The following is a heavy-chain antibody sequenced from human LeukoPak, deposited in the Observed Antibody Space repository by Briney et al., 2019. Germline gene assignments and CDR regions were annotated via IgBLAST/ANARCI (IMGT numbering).Heavy chain of an antibody. CDR3: AREHYDILTGYIDGGWFDP. J-gene: IGHJ5*02. Sequence: GGSLRLSCAASGLISSPHWMHWVRQAPGKGLEWVSRIKSDGSITSYADSVKGRFTISRDNAKNSLYLQMNSLRAEDTAVYYCAREHYDILTGYIDGGWFDPWGQGTLVTVSS. D-gene: IGHD3-9*01. CDR2: IKSDGSIT. CDR1: GLISSPHW. V-gene: IGHV3-74*01.